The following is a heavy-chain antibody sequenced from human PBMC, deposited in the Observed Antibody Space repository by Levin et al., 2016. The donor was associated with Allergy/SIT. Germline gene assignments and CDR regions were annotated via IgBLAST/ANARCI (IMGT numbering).Heavy chain of an antibody. CDR1: GFTFSNYW. J-gene: IGHJ6*02. Sequence: GESLKISCAASGFTFSNYWMHWVRQAPGKGLVWVSRISRDGSGTSYADSVKGRFIISRDNAKNTLYLQMNSLRGEDTAVYHCAYSTNYPSGMDVWGQGTTVTVSS. CDR2: ISRDGSGT. CDR3: AYSTNYPSGMDV. D-gene: IGHD2-2*01. V-gene: IGHV3-74*01.